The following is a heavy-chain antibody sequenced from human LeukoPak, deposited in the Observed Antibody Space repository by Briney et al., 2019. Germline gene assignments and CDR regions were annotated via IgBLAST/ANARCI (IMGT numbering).Heavy chain of an antibody. D-gene: IGHD3-10*01. CDR1: GFTFSTYA. V-gene: IGHV3-30*03. CDR3: AREGYYGSGSPPSLYFDY. J-gene: IGHJ4*02. CDR2: TSSDLNVK. Sequence: PGGSLRLSCAASGFTFSTYAMSWVRQAPGKGLEWVAVTSSDLNVKLYADSVKGRSTISRDDSRSTLYLQMNSLRPEDTAIYYCAREGYYGSGSPPSLYFDYWGQGTLVTVSS.